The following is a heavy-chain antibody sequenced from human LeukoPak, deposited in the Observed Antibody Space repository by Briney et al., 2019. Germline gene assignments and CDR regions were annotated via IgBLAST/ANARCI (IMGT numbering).Heavy chain of an antibody. V-gene: IGHV4-59*01. CDR2: IYYSGST. CDR1: GGSISSYY. D-gene: IGHD5-24*01. CDR3: ARGLMATINYFDY. Sequence: SETLSLTCTVSGGSISSYYWNWIRQPPGKGLEWMGYIYYSGSTNYNPSLKSRVTISVDTSKNQFSLKLSSVTAADTAVYYCARGLMATINYFDYWGQGTLVTVSS. J-gene: IGHJ4*02.